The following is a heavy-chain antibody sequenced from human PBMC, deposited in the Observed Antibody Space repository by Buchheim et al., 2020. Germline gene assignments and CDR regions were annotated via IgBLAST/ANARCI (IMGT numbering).Heavy chain of an antibody. D-gene: IGHD7-27*01. CDR3: ARDTDTGCHYTRLDP. V-gene: IGHV3-33*01. CDR2: LWYNGNDK. CDR1: GFSFTSYG. Sequence: QVQLVESGGDVVQPGGSLRLSCAASGFSFTSYGMHWVRQAPGKGLEWVAVLWYNGNDKNYADFVKGRFTVSRDTFKNSLYLQLNSLSVEDTAVYFCARDTDTGCHYTRLDPWGPGTLFTSP. J-gene: IGHJ5*02.